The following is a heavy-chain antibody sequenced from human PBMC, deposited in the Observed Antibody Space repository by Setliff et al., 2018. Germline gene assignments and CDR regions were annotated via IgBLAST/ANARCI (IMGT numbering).Heavy chain of an antibody. D-gene: IGHD6-19*01. J-gene: IGHJ6*03. CDR3: AREQWLDPPGYYYMDV. CDR2: IYIGGSA. CDR1: GGSISSYY. Sequence: PSETLSLTCTVSGGSISSYYWGWIRQPAGKGLEWIGHIYIGGSANYNPSLKSRVTMSIDTSKNQFSLKLNSVTAADVAVYYCAREQWLDPPGYYYMDVWAKGTTVTVSS. V-gene: IGHV4-4*07.